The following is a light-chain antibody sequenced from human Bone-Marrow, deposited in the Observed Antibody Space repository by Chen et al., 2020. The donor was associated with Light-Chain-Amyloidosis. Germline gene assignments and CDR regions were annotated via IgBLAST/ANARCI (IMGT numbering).Light chain of an antibody. CDR2: EVT. CDR3: SSYTITNTLV. V-gene: IGLV2-14*01. J-gene: IGLJ1*01. CDR1: SSDVGGDNH. Sequence: QSALTQPPSVAGSPGHSSTISCTGTSSDVGGDNHVSWYHQHPDKAPKLMIYEVTNRPSWVPDRFSGSKSDNTASLTISGLQTEDEADYFCSSYTITNTLVFGSGTRVTVL.